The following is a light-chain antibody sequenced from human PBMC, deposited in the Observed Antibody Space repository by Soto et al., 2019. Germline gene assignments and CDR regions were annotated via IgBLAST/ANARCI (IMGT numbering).Light chain of an antibody. CDR2: GVT. Sequence: QSALTQPTSVSGSPGQSITISCTGNHNDIGTYDYVSWYQQHPGRAPRLLIHGVTTRPSGISGRFSGSKSGNTASLSVSGLQADDEADYYCSSYGGSNNLIFGGGTKLTVL. CDR1: HNDIGTYDY. CDR3: SSYGGSNNLI. V-gene: IGLV2-8*01. J-gene: IGLJ2*01.